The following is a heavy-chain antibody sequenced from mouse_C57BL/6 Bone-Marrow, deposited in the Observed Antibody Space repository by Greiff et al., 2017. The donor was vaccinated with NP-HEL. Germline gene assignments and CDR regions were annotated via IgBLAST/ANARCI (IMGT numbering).Heavy chain of an antibody. CDR1: DSEVFPIAY. J-gene: IGHJ4*01. V-gene: IGHV15-2*01. CDR3: ARGDTTVVNAMDY. Sequence: SGSELRSPGSSVKLSCKDFDSEVFPIAYMSWVRQKPGHGFEWIGGILPSIGRTIYGEKFEDKATLDADTLSNTAYLELNSLTSEDSAIYDCARGDTTVVNAMDYWGQGTSVTVSS. D-gene: IGHD1-1*01. CDR2: ILPSIGRT.